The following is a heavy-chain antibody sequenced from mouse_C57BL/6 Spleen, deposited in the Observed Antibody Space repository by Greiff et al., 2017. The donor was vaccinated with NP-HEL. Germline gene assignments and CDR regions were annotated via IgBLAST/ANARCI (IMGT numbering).Heavy chain of an antibody. CDR2: ISYSGST. CDR3: AREGWGGGAMDY. J-gene: IGHJ4*01. CDR1: GYSITSGYD. D-gene: IGHD3-3*01. V-gene: IGHV3-1*01. Sequence: VQLQQSGPGMVKPSQSLSLTCTVTGYSITSGYDWHWIRHSPGNKLEWMGYISYSGSTNYNPSLKSRISITHDTSKNHFFLKLNSVTTEDTATYYCAREGWGGGAMDYWGPGTSVTVSS.